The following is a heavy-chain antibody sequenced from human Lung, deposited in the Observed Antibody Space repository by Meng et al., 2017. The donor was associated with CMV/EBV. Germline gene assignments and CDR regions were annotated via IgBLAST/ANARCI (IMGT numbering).Heavy chain of an antibody. Sequence: SSXXFSCTASGGTFNSYVIYWLRQAPGQGLEWMGGITPISATVNYAQRFQGRVTLTTDESTNTAYMELTGLRSDDTAVYFCARWSISIQHGGQGTLVTVSS. CDR1: GGTFNSYV. D-gene: IGHD3-10*01. CDR3: ARWSISIQH. V-gene: IGHV1-69*05. CDR2: ITPISATV. J-gene: IGHJ1*01.